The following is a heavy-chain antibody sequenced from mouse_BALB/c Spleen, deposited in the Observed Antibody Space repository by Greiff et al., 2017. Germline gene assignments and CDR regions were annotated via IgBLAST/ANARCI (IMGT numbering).Heavy chain of an antibody. J-gene: IGHJ4*01. CDR2: INPGSGGT. V-gene: IGHV1-54*01. D-gene: IGHD1-1*01. CDR1: GYAFTNYL. CDR3: ARDYGSSYAMDY. Sequence: QVQLKQSGAELVRPGTSVKVSCKASGYAFTNYLIEWVKQRPGQGLEWIGVINPGSGGTNYNEKFKGKATLTAEKSSRPAYMQRSSLTSDDSAVYFCARDYGSSYAMDYWGQGTSVTVSS.